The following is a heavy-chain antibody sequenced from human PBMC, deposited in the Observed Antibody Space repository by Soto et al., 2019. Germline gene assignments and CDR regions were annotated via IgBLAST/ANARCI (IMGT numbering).Heavy chain of an antibody. V-gene: IGHV4-31*03. D-gene: IGHD2-2*02. CDR2: IYYSGST. CDR1: GCSISSGGYY. Sequence: SETLFLTCSISGCSISSGGYYWSWIRLHPGKGLEWIGYIYYSGSTYYNPSLKSRVTILVDSSKAQFSLKLNSATAADTAVYYCAIGYMDWFDPWGQGTLVTVSS. CDR3: AIGYMDWFDP. J-gene: IGHJ5*02.